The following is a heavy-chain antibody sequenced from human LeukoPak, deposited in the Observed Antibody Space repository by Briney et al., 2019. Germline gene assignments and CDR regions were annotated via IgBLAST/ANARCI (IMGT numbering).Heavy chain of an antibody. Sequence: SVKVSCKASGYTFTSYAISWVRQAPGQGLEWMGGIIPIFGTANYAQRFQGRVTITADESTSTAYMELSSLRSEDTAVYYCAGGYCSSTSCYTGDYWGQGTLVTVSS. CDR2: IIPIFGTA. D-gene: IGHD2-2*02. CDR3: AGGYCSSTSCYTGDY. CDR1: GYTFTSYA. V-gene: IGHV1-69*13. J-gene: IGHJ4*02.